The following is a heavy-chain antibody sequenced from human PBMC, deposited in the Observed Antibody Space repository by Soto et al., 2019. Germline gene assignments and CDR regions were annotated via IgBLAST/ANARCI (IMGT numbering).Heavy chain of an antibody. CDR2: ISSNGGST. V-gene: IGHV3-64*01. D-gene: IGHD3-22*01. CDR3: ARHLDASSGYSSAY. J-gene: IGHJ4*02. CDR1: GFTFSSYA. Sequence: EVQLVESGGGLVQAGGSLRLSCAASGFTFSSYAMHWVRQAPGKGLEYVSGISSNGGSTHYANSVKGRFTISRDNSKNTLYLQMGSLRAEDMAVYYCARHLDASSGYSSAYWGQGTLVTVSS.